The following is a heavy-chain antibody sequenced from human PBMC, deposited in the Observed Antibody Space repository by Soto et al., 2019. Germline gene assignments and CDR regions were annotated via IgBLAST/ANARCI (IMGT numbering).Heavy chain of an antibody. D-gene: IGHD6-19*01. CDR2: LSYSWTT. J-gene: IGHJ5*02. V-gene: IGHV4-31*11. Sequence: QVQLQESGPGLVKPSQTLSLTCAVSGGSISSGGHYWIWIRQHPGKGLEFIGYLSYSWTTYYNPSLTSRLTFSIDPSKNQFSLKLRAVTAADTAVYYCAAADIRVAVPNCFDPWGQGTLVTVSS. CDR3: AAADIRVAVPNCFDP. CDR1: GGSISSGGHY.